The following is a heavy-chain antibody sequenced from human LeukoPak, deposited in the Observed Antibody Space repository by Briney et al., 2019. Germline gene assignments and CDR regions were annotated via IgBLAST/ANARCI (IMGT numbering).Heavy chain of an antibody. Sequence: GGSLRLSCAASGFTFSDYYMSWIRQAPGKGLEWVSYISSSGNTIYYADSVKGRFTISRDNAKKSLFLQMNSLRAEDTAVYYCATEGYSSGWYGAPFDYWGRGTLVTVSS. CDR3: ATEGYSSGWYGAPFDY. CDR2: ISSSGNTI. D-gene: IGHD6-19*01. V-gene: IGHV3-11*04. J-gene: IGHJ4*02. CDR1: GFTFSDYY.